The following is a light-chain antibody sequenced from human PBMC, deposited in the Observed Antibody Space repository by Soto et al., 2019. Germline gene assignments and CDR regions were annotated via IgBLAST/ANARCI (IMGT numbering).Light chain of an antibody. CDR3: QQSFT. V-gene: IGKV1-5*03. Sequence: KQRTQSPSTLSASVGDRVTITCRASQSISSWLAWYQQKPGKAPKLLIYKASTLESGVPSTFSGSGSGTEITLTISSLQPDDFATYYCQQSFTFGPGTKVDIK. CDR1: QSISSW. J-gene: IGKJ3*01. CDR2: KAS.